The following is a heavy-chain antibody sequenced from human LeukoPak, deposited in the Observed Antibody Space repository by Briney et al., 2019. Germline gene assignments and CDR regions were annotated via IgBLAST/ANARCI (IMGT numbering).Heavy chain of an antibody. J-gene: IGHJ4*02. CDR2: ISSSSSYT. CDR1: GFTFSDYY. CDR3: ARESDYYGSGSYLRV. V-gene: IGHV3-11*05. Sequence: GGSLRLSCAASGFTFSDYYMTWIRQAPGKGLEWVSYISSSSSYTNYADSVTGRFTISRDNGKNSLYLQMNSLRAEDTAVYYCARESDYYGSGSYLRVWGQGTLVTVSS. D-gene: IGHD3-10*01.